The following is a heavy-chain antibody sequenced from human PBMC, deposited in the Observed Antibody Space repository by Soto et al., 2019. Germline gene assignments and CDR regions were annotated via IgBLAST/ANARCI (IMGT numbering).Heavy chain of an antibody. CDR1: GFTFSSYA. V-gene: IGHV3-23*01. D-gene: IGHD3-10*01. Sequence: PGGSLRLSCAASGFTFSSYAMSWVRQAPGKGLEWVSAISGSGGSTYYADSVKGRFTISRDNSKNTLYLQMNSLRAEDTAVYYCAKRQYYYGSGSYYIGAFDIWGQGTMVTVSS. CDR3: AKRQYYYGSGSYYIGAFDI. CDR2: ISGSGGST. J-gene: IGHJ3*02.